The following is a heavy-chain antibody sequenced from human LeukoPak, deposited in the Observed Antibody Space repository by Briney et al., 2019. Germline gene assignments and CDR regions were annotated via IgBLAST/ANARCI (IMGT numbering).Heavy chain of an antibody. V-gene: IGHV3-30-3*01. J-gene: IGHJ4*02. CDR1: GFTFSSYA. CDR2: ISYDGSNK. D-gene: IGHD6-13*01. CDR3: ARGGQGSSWSLANY. Sequence: GRSQRLSCAASGFTFSSYAMHWVRQAPGKGLEWVAVISYDGSNKYYADSVKGRFTISRDNSKNTLYLQMNSLRAEDTAVYYCARGGQGSSWSLANYWGQGTLVTVSS.